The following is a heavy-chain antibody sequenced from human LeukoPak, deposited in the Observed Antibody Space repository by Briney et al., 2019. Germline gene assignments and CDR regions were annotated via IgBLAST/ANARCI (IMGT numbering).Heavy chain of an antibody. CDR3: ARAPGYFDWLLFSDYYYYYMDV. D-gene: IGHD3-9*01. J-gene: IGHJ6*03. Sequence: PSETLSLTCTVSGGSISSYYWSWIRQPPGKGLEWIGYIYYSGSTNYNPSLKSRVTISVDTSKNQFSLKLSSVTAADTAVYYCARAPGYFDWLLFSDYYYYYMDVWGKGTTVTISS. CDR1: GGSISSYY. CDR2: IYYSGST. V-gene: IGHV4-59*01.